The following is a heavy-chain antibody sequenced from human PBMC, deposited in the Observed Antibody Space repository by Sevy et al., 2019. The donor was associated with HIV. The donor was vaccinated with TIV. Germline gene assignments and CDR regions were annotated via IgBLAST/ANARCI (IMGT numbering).Heavy chain of an antibody. CDR2: IISSAKSI. D-gene: IGHD3-22*01. CDR3: ARGPHYYYDSTSFFEY. Sequence: GGSLRLSCTASGFTFTSYEMNWVRQAPGKGLEWVSSIISSAKSIYYADSVKGRFTVSRDNAKNSSFLQMNSLRAEDTAIYYCARGPHYYYDSTSFFEYWGQGTLVTVSS. J-gene: IGHJ4*02. CDR1: GFTFTSYE. V-gene: IGHV3-48*03.